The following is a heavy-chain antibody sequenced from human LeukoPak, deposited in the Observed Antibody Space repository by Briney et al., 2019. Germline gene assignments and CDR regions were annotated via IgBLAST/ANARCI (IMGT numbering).Heavy chain of an antibody. Sequence: GGSLRLSCAASGFTFSSYAMSWVRQAPGTGLEWVSAISGSGGTTYYADSVKGRFTVSRDNSKNTLYLQMNSLRAEDTAVYYCATYYDCWSGYMYYFDYWGQGTLVTVSS. CDR2: ISGSGGTT. CDR3: ATYYDCWSGYMYYFDY. CDR1: GFTFSSYA. J-gene: IGHJ4*02. V-gene: IGHV3-23*01. D-gene: IGHD3-3*01.